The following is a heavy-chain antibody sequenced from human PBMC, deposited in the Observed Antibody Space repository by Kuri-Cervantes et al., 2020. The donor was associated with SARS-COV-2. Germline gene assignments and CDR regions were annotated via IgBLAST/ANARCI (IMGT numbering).Heavy chain of an antibody. CDR1: GFTFSGHW. CDR3: AREWYGSGWYFDY. V-gene: IGHV3-74*01. D-gene: IGHD6-19*01. J-gene: IGHJ4*02. CDR2: INPDGSYT. Sequence: GGSLRLSCAASGFTFSGHWIHWVRQAPGKGLVWVSRINPDGSYTNNADSVKGRFTISRDNAKNSLYLQMNSLRAEDTAVYYCAREWYGSGWYFDYWGQGTLVTVSS.